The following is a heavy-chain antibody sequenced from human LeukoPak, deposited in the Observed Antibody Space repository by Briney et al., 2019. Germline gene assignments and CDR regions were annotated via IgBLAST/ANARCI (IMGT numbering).Heavy chain of an antibody. D-gene: IGHD3-16*01. Sequence: GGSLRLSXAASGFTFSSYEMNWVRQAPGKGLEWVSYISSSGSTIYYADSVKGRFTISRDNAKNSLYLQMNSLRAEDTAVYYCARCLYDYVWGSSLAAYDYWGQGTLVTVSS. CDR1: GFTFSSYE. J-gene: IGHJ4*02. CDR2: ISSSGSTI. CDR3: ARCLYDYVWGSSLAAYDY. V-gene: IGHV3-48*03.